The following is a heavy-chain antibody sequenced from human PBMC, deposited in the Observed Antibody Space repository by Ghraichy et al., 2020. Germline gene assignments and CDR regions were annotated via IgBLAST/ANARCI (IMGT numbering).Heavy chain of an antibody. V-gene: IGHV3-7*01. D-gene: IGHD1-7*01. CDR2: INRDGNDK. J-gene: IGHJ4*02. CDR3: ATNSAWNYGY. Sequence: GSLRLSCAASGFTFSSHWMSWVRQAPGKGLEWVANINRDGNDKYYMGSVRGRFTISRDNAKNSLYLQMNSLRAEDTAVYHCATNSAWNYGYWGQGTLVTVSS. CDR1: GFTFSSHW.